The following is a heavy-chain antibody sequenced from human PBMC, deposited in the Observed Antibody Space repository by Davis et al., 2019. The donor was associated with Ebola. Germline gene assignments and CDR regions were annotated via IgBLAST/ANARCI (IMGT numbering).Heavy chain of an antibody. CDR3: AKGSLYGSRSITAGMDV. J-gene: IGHJ6*02. CDR1: GFSFSSHS. Sequence: GESLKISCAASGFSFSSHSMNWVRQAPGKGLEWLSYISGDDGGTTYTDSVKGRFTISRDDAQNSLFLEMNSLRDEDTAVYYCAKGSLYGSRSITAGMDVWGQGTTVTVSS. D-gene: IGHD4-17*01. CDR2: ISGDDGGT. V-gene: IGHV3-48*02.